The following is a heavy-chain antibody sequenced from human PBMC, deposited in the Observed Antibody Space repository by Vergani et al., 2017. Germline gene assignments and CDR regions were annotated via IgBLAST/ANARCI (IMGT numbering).Heavy chain of an antibody. Sequence: EVQLVESGGGLVQPGRSLRLSCTASGFTFGDYAMNWVRQAPGKGLEWVSSISSSSSYIYYADSVKGRFTISRDNAKNSLYLQMNSLRAEDTAVYYCARGKDTAMVTLGYWGQGTLVTVSS. D-gene: IGHD5-18*01. CDR1: GFTFGDYA. V-gene: IGHV3-21*01. CDR2: ISSSSSYI. J-gene: IGHJ4*02. CDR3: ARGKDTAMVTLGY.